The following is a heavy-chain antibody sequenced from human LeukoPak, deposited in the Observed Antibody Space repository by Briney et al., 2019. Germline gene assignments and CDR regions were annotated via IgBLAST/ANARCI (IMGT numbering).Heavy chain of an antibody. CDR3: AASYYYGSGSAVDAFDI. CDR1: GGSISIGCYS. CDR2: MYHSGST. D-gene: IGHD3-10*01. V-gene: IGHV4-30-2*01. Sequence: AQTLSLTCAVSGGSISIGCYSCSWIRQPPGKGLEWIGYMYHSGSTYYNSSLKSRVTISVDRSKNQFSLKLSSVTAADTAVYYCAASYYYGSGSAVDAFDIWGQGTMVTVSS. J-gene: IGHJ3*02.